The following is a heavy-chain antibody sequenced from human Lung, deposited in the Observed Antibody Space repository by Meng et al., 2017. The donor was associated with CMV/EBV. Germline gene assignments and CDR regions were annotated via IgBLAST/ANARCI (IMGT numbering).Heavy chain of an antibody. CDR2: IQPDDSHI. CDR3: ARVKTTWVWFED. J-gene: IGHJ5*02. CDR1: QYTFSNYW. V-gene: IGHV5-51*01. Sequence: EXXKISCKTSQYTFSNYWIGWVRQMPGKGLEWMGIIQPDDSHIRNSPSFQGQVTLSVDKSITTAYLQWSSLKASDTAMYYCARVKTTWVWFEDWGQGTQVTVSS. D-gene: IGHD1-1*01.